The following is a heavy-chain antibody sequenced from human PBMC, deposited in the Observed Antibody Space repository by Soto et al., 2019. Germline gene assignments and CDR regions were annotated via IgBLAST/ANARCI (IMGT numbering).Heavy chain of an antibody. D-gene: IGHD3-3*01. Sequence: GXSVKVSCKASVYTFTSYAMHWVRQAPGQRLEWMGWINAGNGNTKYSQKSQGRATITRDTSASTAYMELSSLRSEDTAVYYCARAHRNNYDFWSGYWLYYYYGMDVWGQGTTVTASS. CDR1: VYTFTSYA. J-gene: IGHJ6*02. CDR2: INAGNGNT. CDR3: ARAHRNNYDFWSGYWLYYYYGMDV. V-gene: IGHV1-3*01.